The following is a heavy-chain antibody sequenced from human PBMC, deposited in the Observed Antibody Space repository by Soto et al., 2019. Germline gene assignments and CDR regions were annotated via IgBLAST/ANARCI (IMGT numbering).Heavy chain of an antibody. CDR3: ASLYSSAWARDY. D-gene: IGHD6-19*01. CDR1: GFTFSSCW. CDR2: ISSDGSST. J-gene: IGHJ4*02. Sequence: PGGSLRLSCAASGFTFSSCWMHWVRQAPGKGLVWVSRISSDGSSTNYADSVKGQFTISRDNAKNTLYLQMNNLRAEDTAVYYCASLYSSAWARDYWGQGTLVTVSS. V-gene: IGHV3-74*01.